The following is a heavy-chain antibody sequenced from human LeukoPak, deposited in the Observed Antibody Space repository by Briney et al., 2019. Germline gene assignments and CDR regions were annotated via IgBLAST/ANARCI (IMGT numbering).Heavy chain of an antibody. Sequence: SETLSLTCTVSGYSISINYYWGWIRQSPGKGLEWIGTISHSGSTYYNPSLKGRVTISLDTSKNQFSLKLGSVTAADTAVYFCARAIGYTNGQNWFDPWGQGTLVTVSS. D-gene: IGHD6-25*01. J-gene: IGHJ5*02. CDR1: GYSISINYY. CDR2: ISHSGST. CDR3: ARAIGYTNGQNWFDP. V-gene: IGHV4-38-2*02.